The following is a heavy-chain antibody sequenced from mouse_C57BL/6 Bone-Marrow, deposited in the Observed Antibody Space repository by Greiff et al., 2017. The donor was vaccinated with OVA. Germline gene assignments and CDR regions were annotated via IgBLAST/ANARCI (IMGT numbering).Heavy chain of an antibody. CDR2: IWSGGST. CDR1: GFSLTSYG. CDR3: ASYYYGSSFAY. Sequence: LQQSGPGLVQPSPSLSITCTVSGFSLTSYGVHWVRQSPGKGLEWLGVIWSGGSTDYNTALISRLSISKDNTKSQVFFKMNSLQADDTAIYYCASYYYGSSFAYWGQGTLVTVSA. V-gene: IGHV2-2*01. J-gene: IGHJ3*01. D-gene: IGHD1-1*01.